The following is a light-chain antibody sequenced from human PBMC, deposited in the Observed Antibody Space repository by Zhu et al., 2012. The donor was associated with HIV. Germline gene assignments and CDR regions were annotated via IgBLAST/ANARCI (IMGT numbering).Light chain of an antibody. J-gene: IGKJ4*01. Sequence: IVLTQSPATLSLSPGERATVSCRASRSVSSFLAWYQQKPGQAPRLLIYGASTRASGVPARFSGSGSGTEFTLTISSMESEDFAIYYCQQYNNWPPLTFGGGSKVEIK. CDR1: RSVSSF. CDR3: QQYNNWPPLT. V-gene: IGKV3-15*01. CDR2: GAS.